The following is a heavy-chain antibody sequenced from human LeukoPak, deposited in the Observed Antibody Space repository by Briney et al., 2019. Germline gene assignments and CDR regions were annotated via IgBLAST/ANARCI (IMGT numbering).Heavy chain of an antibody. D-gene: IGHD2-2*01. Sequence: SVEVSCKASGFTFRQARGQRLEWIGWIVVGSGYTNYAQKFQQRVTSTRDMSTNTAYMELSSLRSEDTAVYYCAADIDCRSTSCSPYNFDHWGQGTLVTVPS. J-gene: IGHJ4*02. CDR1: GFTF. CDR2: IVVGSGYT. CDR3: AADIDCRSTSCSPYNFDH. V-gene: IGHV1-58*01.